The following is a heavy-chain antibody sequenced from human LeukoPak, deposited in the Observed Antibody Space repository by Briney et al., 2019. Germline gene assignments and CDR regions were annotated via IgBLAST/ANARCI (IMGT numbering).Heavy chain of an antibody. CDR3: ARQGYSNFVNWFDP. J-gene: IGHJ5*02. V-gene: IGHV4-34*01. D-gene: IGHD4-11*01. Sequence: SETLSLTCAVYGGSFSGYYWSWIRQPPGKGLEWIGEINHSGSTNYNPSLKSRVTISVDTSKNQFSLKLSSVTAADTAVYYCARQGYSNFVNWFDPWGQGILVTVSS. CDR1: GGSFSGYY. CDR2: INHSGST.